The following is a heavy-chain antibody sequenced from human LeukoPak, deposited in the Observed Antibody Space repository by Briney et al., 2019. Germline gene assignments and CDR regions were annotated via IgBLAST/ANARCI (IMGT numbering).Heavy chain of an antibody. Sequence: GGSLRLACAASGFTFSDYWMSWVRQAPGKGLEWVANIKQDGSDKQYVDSIKGRFTISRDNAKNTLYLQMDSLRVEDTAVYYCAEPYVDYWGQGTLVTVSS. V-gene: IGHV3-7*01. J-gene: IGHJ4*02. D-gene: IGHD1-14*01. CDR1: GFTFSDYW. CDR3: AEPYVDY. CDR2: IKQDGSDK.